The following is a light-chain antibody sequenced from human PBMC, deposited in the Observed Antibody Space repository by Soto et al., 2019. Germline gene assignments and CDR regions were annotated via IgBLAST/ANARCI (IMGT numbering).Light chain of an antibody. CDR1: SSDVGSYNL. J-gene: IGLJ2*01. CDR2: EGS. CDR3: CSYAGSSTYVV. V-gene: IGLV2-23*01. Sequence: QSVLTQPASVSGSPGQSITISCSETSSDVGSYNLVSWYQQHPGKAPKLMIYEGSKRPSGVSNRFSGSKSGNTASLTISGLQAEDEADYDCCSYAGSSTYVVFGGGTKLTVL.